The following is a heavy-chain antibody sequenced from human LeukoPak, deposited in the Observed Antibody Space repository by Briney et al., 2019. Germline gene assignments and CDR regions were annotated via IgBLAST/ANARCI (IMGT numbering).Heavy chain of an antibody. CDR3: PRSASLGGNYGGFDY. D-gene: IGHD1-26*01. V-gene: IGHV3-74*03. Sequence: QPGGSLRLSCAASGFTFSTYWMHWVRQAPGKGLVWVSRLSPDGSSSMYADSVKGRFTVSKDNSKNTLYLQMNSLRAEHTAVYYGPRSASLGGNYGGFDYWGQGTLVTVSS. CDR1: GFTFSTYW. J-gene: IGHJ4*02. CDR2: LSPDGSSS.